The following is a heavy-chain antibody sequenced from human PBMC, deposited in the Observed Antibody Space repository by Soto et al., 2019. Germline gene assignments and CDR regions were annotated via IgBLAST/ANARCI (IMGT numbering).Heavy chain of an antibody. Sequence: EVQLVESGGGLIQPGGSLRLSCAASGFTVSSHYMSWVRQAPGKGLEWVSVIYSGGSTYYADSVKGRFTISRDNSKNTLYLQMNSLRAEDTAVYYCARDMEATIAAFDIWGQGTMVTVSS. CDR2: IYSGGST. V-gene: IGHV3-53*01. CDR1: GFTVSSHY. D-gene: IGHD5-12*01. CDR3: ARDMEATIAAFDI. J-gene: IGHJ3*02.